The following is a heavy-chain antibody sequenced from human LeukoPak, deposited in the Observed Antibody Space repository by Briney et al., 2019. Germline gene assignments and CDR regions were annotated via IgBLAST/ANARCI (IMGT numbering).Heavy chain of an antibody. Sequence: SETLSLTCTVSGGSISSYYWSWIRQPPGKGLEWIGSIYYSGSTNYNPSLKSRVTISVDTSKNQFSLKLSSVTAADTAVYYCARTQWGTSWFDPWGQGTLVTVSS. D-gene: IGHD3-16*01. CDR1: GGSISSYY. J-gene: IGHJ5*02. CDR3: ARTQWGTSWFDP. CDR2: IYYSGST. V-gene: IGHV4-59*01.